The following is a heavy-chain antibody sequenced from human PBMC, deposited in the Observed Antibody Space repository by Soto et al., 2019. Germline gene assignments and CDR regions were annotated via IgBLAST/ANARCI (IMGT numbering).Heavy chain of an antibody. V-gene: IGHV3-48*04. CDR3: ARDFDDILTGETFDY. CDR2: ISSSSSTI. J-gene: IGHJ4*02. Sequence: RLSWAASGFTFSGYNVNWVRQAPGKGLEWVSYISSSSSTIYYADSVKGRFTISRDNAKNSLYLQMNSLRAEDTAVYYCARDFDDILTGETFDYWGQGTLVTVSS. D-gene: IGHD3-9*01. CDR1: GFTFSGYN.